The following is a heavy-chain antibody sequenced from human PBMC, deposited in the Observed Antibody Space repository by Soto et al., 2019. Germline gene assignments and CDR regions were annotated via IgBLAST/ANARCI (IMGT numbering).Heavy chain of an antibody. CDR1: GFSLPTDRVG. CDR3: AHAYGGRSLY. D-gene: IGHD1-26*01. J-gene: IGHJ4*02. V-gene: IGHV2-5*02. Sequence: QITLKESGPTLVKPTQTLTLTCTFSGFSLPTDRVGVGWLRQPPGKALEWLAVIYWDDSKTYRPSLKSRLTITKYTSKNQLALTMTDMDPVDTSTYYCAHAYGGRSLYWGQGTLVTVSS. CDR2: IYWDDSK.